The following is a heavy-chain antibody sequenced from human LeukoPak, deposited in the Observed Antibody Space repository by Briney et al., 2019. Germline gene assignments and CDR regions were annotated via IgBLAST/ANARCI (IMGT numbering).Heavy chain of an antibody. J-gene: IGHJ4*02. CDR2: ISHDGNSK. CDR3: AKDSAVAEADY. D-gene: IGHD6-19*01. Sequence: GGSLRLSCAASGFTLSTYGMHWVRQAPGKGLEWVAMISHDGNSKQYADLVKGRFIISRDNSKNTLYLQMNSLRTEDTAVYYCAKDSAVAEADYWGQGTLVTVSS. V-gene: IGHV3-30*18. CDR1: GFTLSTYG.